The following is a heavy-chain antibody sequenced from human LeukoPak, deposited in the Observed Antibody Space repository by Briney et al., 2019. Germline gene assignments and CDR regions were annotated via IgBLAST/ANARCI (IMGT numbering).Heavy chain of an antibody. Sequence: SETLSLTCAVYGGSFSGYYWSWIRQPPGKGLEWIGEINHSGSTNYNPSLKSRVTISVDTSKNQFSLKLNSLTTADTAVYYCARGQWLDNDWGQGTLVTVSS. CDR2: INHSGST. CDR1: GGSFSGYY. D-gene: IGHD6-19*01. V-gene: IGHV4-34*01. J-gene: IGHJ4*02. CDR3: ARGQWLDND.